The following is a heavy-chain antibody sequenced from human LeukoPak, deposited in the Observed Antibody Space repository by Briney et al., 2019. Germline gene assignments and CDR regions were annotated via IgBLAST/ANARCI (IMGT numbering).Heavy chain of an antibody. Sequence: SGGSLRLSCAASGSTFSSYAMSWVRQAPGKGLEWVSAISGSGGSTYYADSVKGRFTISRDNSKNTLYLQMNSLRAEDTAVYYRAKVPYYYDSSGYFMFDYWGQGTLVTVSS. CDR2: ISGSGGST. J-gene: IGHJ4*02. CDR3: AKVPYYYDSSGYFMFDY. CDR1: GSTFSSYA. V-gene: IGHV3-23*01. D-gene: IGHD3-22*01.